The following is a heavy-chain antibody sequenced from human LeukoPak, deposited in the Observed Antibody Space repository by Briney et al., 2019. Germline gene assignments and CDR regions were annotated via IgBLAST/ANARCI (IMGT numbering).Heavy chain of an antibody. CDR1: GFFFSSYG. D-gene: IGHD1-20*01. J-gene: IGHJ4*02. CDR2: IWYDGSNK. Sequence: GCLRLSCAASGFFFSSYGMHWVRLAPGKGLEWVALIWYDGSNKYYADSVKGRFTISRDNSKNTLSLQMNSLRAEDTAVYYCARAHYNWNEPPFDSWGQGTLVTVSS. V-gene: IGHV3-33*01. CDR3: ARAHYNWNEPPFDS.